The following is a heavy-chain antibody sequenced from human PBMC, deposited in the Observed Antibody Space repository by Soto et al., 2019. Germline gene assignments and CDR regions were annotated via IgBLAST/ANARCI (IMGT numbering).Heavy chain of an antibody. CDR1: GFTFSSYS. CDR2: ISSSSSYI. Sequence: PGGSLRLSCAASGFTFSSYSMNWVRQAPGKGLEWVSSISSSSSYIYYADSVKGRFTISRDNAKNSLYLQMNSLRAEDTAVYYCAKAAGTPPFFDYWGQGTLVTVSS. V-gene: IGHV3-21*01. D-gene: IGHD6-13*01. CDR3: AKAAGTPPFFDY. J-gene: IGHJ4*02.